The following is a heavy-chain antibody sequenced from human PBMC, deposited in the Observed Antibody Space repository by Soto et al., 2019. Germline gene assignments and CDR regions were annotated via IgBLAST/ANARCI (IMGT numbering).Heavy chain of an antibody. J-gene: IGHJ4*02. Sequence: SETLSLTCTVSGGSMFGGGHYWAWIRQSPGKGLAWIGNVYNTGSTYYSPSLKSRVTISLDTSRNQFSLNLPSVTAADTAVYYCVRQIRGSSTTFDYCGQATLVTLSS. D-gene: IGHD6-6*01. CDR3: VRQIRGSSTTFDY. CDR1: GGSMFGGGHY. V-gene: IGHV4-39*01. CDR2: VYNTGST.